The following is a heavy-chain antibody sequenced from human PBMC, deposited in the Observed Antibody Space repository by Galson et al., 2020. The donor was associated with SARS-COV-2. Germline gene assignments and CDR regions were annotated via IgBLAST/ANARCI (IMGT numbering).Heavy chain of an antibody. J-gene: IGHJ6*02. CDR2: IYVAGYT. D-gene: IGHD3-16*01. Sequence: GGSLRLSCAASGLTVSSNYMMWVRQAPGKGLEWVSVIYVAGYTYYAESVKGRFTISRDDSKNTLYRQMNSLRAEDTAVYYCAGTLGPYYYYAYGLDVWGQGTTVTVSS. CDR1: GLTVSSNY. V-gene: IGHV3-53*01. CDR3: AGTLGPYYYYAYGLDV.